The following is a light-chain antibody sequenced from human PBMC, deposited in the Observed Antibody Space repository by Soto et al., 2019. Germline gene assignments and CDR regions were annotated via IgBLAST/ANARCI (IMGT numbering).Light chain of an antibody. Sequence: EIVLKQSPGTLSLSPGERATLSCRASQSVSTYLAWYQQKPGQAPRLLIYDASNRATGIPARFSGSGSGTDFTLTISSLEPEDFAVYYCQQRSNWITFGQGTRLGI. CDR2: DAS. J-gene: IGKJ5*01. CDR1: QSVSTY. V-gene: IGKV3-11*01. CDR3: QQRSNWIT.